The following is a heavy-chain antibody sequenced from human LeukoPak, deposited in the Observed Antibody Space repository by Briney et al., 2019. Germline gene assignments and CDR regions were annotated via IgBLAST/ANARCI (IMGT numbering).Heavy chain of an antibody. Sequence: GGSLRLSCAASGFTFSSYNMNWVRQAPGKGLEWVSSISSSSSYIYYADSVKGRFTISRDNAKNSLYLQMNSLRAEDTAVYYCARGTYMSPNWFDPWGRGTLVTVSS. CDR3: ARGTYMSPNWFDP. V-gene: IGHV3-21*01. CDR2: ISSSSSYI. CDR1: GFTFSSYN. D-gene: IGHD1-14*01. J-gene: IGHJ5*02.